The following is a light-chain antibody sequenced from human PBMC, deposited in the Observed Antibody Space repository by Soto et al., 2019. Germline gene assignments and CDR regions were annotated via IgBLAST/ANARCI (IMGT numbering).Light chain of an antibody. CDR1: QSVGSK. CDR3: QQRSNWPPLT. CDR2: DAS. Sequence: IVMTQSPATLSVSPGERATLSCRASQSVGSKLAWYQQKPNQAPRLLIYDASNRATGIPARFSGSGSGTDFTLTISSLEPEDFAVYYCQQRSNWPPLTFGGGTKVDIK. J-gene: IGKJ4*01. V-gene: IGKV3-11*01.